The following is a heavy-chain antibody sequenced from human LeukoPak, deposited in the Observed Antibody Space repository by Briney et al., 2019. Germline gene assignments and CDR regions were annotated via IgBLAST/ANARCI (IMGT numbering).Heavy chain of an antibody. D-gene: IGHD2-2*01. CDR3: ARDPEYQLLYYFDY. CDR2: INHSGST. CDR1: GVSFSGYY. V-gene: IGHV4-34*01. Sequence: PSETLSLTCAVYGVSFSGYYWSWIRQPPGKGLEWIGEINHSGSTNYNPSLKSRVTISVDTSKNQFSLKLSSVTAEDTAVYYCARDPEYQLLYYFDYWGQGTLVTVSS. J-gene: IGHJ4*02.